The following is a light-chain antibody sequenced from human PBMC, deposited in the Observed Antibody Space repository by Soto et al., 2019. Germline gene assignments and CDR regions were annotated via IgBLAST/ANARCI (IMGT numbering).Light chain of an antibody. CDR1: QSLLRSNGRNF. V-gene: IGKV2-28*01. J-gene: IGKJ1*01. CDR2: LGS. Sequence: DVVMTQSPLSLPVTLGQPASISCRSSQSLLRSNGRNFLDWYLQRPGQSPQLLIYLGSNRASGVPDRFSGSGSATDFTLRISRVEADDVGIYYCMQPLQMPWTFGQGTKVDIK. CDR3: MQPLQMPWT.